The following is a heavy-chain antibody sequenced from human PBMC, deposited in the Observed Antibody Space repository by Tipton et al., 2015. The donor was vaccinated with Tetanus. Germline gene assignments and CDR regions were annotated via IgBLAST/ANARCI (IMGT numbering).Heavy chain of an antibody. Sequence: LRLSCTVSGGSISSRSYYWSWIRQHPVKGLEWIGYIYYTGSTYYNPSLKSRVIISADTSKNQFSLKLSSVTAADTAVYYCASSVGQLWFWGQGSLVTVSS. J-gene: IGHJ4*01. D-gene: IGHD5-18*01. V-gene: IGHV4-31*03. CDR2: IYYTGST. CDR3: ASSVGQLWF. CDR1: GGSISSRSYY.